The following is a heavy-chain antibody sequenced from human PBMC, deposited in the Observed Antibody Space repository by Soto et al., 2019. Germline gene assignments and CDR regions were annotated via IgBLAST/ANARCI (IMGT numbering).Heavy chain of an antibody. J-gene: IGHJ5*02. CDR3: ARVSEQWLVRLGWFDP. CDR1: GYSFTSSL. CDR2: IYLGDSDT. D-gene: IGHD6-19*01. Sequence: PGESLRISCKVSGYSFTSSLIGWVRQMPGKGLEWMGIIYLGDSDTRYSPSLQGQVTISADKSISTAYLQWSSLKASDTAMYYCARVSEQWLVRLGWFDPWGQGTLVTVSS. V-gene: IGHV5-51*01.